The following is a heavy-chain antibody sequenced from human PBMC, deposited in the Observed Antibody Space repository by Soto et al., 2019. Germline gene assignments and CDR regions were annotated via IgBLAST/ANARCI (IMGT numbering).Heavy chain of an antibody. CDR3: SRGWFGPDV. CDR1: EFTFSGRS. V-gene: IGHV3-74*01. CDR2: IDKVGTDS. D-gene: IGHD3-10*01. J-gene: IGHJ6*03. Sequence: EVQLVESGGGLVQPGGSLRLSCAASEFTFSGRSVNWVRQAPGKGLVWVSGIDKVGTDSTYADSVKGRFTSSRDNAKNTVYLQLNSLRVEDTAVYYCSRGWFGPDVWGKGTAVTVSS.